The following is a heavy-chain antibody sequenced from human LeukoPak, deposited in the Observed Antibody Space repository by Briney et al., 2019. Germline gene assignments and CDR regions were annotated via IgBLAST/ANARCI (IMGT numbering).Heavy chain of an antibody. J-gene: IGHJ5*02. CDR1: GGSISGSDYY. CDR3: ASLYSSSWYWFDP. CDR2: INHSGST. Sequence: SETLSLTCTVSGGSISGSDYYWSWIRQPPGKGLEWIGEINHSGSTNYNPSLKSRVTISVDTSKNQFSLKLSSVTAADTAVYYCASLYSSSWYWFDPWGQGTLVTVSS. V-gene: IGHV4-39*07. D-gene: IGHD6-13*01.